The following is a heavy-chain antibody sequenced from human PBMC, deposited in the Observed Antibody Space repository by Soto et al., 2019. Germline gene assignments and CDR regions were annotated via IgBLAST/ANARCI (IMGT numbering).Heavy chain of an antibody. V-gene: IGHV1-3*01. D-gene: IGHD2-2*01. CDR2: INAGNGNT. J-gene: IGHJ4*02. CDR1: GYTFTSYA. Sequence: QVQLVQSGAEVKKPGASVKVSCKASGYTFTSYAMHWVRQAPGHRLEWMGWINAGNGNTKYSQKFQGRVTITRDTSASTAYMGLSSLRSEDTAVYYCASFYCSSTSCYEGYFDYWGEGALVTVSS. CDR3: ASFYCSSTSCYEGYFDY.